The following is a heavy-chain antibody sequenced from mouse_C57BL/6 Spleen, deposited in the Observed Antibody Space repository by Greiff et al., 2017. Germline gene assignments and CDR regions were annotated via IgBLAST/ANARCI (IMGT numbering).Heavy chain of an antibody. V-gene: IGHV1-26*01. J-gene: IGHJ4*01. Sequence: EVQLQQSGPELVKPGASVKISCKASGYTFTDYYMNWVKQSHGKSLEWIGDINPNNGGTSYNQKFKGKATLTVDKSSSTAYMELRSLTSEDSAVYYWARGGYYGSYYYAMDYWGQGTSVTVSS. CDR2: INPNNGGT. D-gene: IGHD1-1*01. CDR1: GYTFTDYY. CDR3: ARGGYYGSYYYAMDY.